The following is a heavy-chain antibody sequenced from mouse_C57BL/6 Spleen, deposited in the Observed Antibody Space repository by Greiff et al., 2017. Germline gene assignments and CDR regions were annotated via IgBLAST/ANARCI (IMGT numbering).Heavy chain of an antibody. D-gene: IGHD2-1*01. V-gene: IGHV14-4*01. CDR2: IDPENGDT. CDR1: GFNIKDDY. J-gene: IGHJ2*01. Sequence: EVQRVESGAELVRPGASVKLSCTASGFNIKDDYMHWVKQRPEQGLEWIGWIDPENGDTEYASKFQGKATITADTSSNTAYLQLSSLTSEDTAVYYCTTHGNRVYWGQGTTLTVSS. CDR3: TTHGNRVY.